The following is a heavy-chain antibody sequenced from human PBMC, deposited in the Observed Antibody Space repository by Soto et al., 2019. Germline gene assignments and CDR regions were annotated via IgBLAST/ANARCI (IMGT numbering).Heavy chain of an antibody. Sequence: QVQLVESGGGVVQPGRSLRLSCAASGFTFSSYAMHWVCRAPGKGLEWVAVISCDGSNKYYEDSVKGRFTISRDNSKNTLYLQMSSLRAEDTAVYYCARDLRSPYDSSGYLDYWGQGTLVTVSS. D-gene: IGHD3-22*01. CDR3: ARDLRSPYDSSGYLDY. V-gene: IGHV3-30-3*01. CDR2: ISCDGSNK. CDR1: GFTFSSYA. J-gene: IGHJ4*02.